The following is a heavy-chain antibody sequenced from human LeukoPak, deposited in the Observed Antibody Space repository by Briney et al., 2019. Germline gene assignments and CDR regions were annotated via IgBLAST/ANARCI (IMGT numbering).Heavy chain of an antibody. CDR2: IYYSGST. J-gene: IGHJ4*02. Sequence: SETLSLTCTVSGGSISSYYWSWIRQPPGKGLEWIGYIYYSGSTNYNPSLKSRVTISVDTSKNQFPLKLSSVTAADTAVYYCARDRTVRGGIDYWGQGTLVTVSS. CDR3: ARDRTVRGGIDY. D-gene: IGHD3-10*01. CDR1: GGSISSYY. V-gene: IGHV4-59*12.